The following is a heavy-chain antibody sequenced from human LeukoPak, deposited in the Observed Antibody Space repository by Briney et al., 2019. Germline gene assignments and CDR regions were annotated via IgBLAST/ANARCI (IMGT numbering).Heavy chain of an antibody. Sequence: PGGSLRLSCAASGFTFSSYAMNWVRRAPGKGLEWVSVISGSGVNTYYADSVTGRFTISRDNSKNTLYLQMNSLRAEDTAVYYCARADYDYVWGSYRQYYFDYWGQGTLVNVSS. CDR1: GFTFSSYA. V-gene: IGHV3-23*01. CDR2: ISGSGVNT. J-gene: IGHJ4*02. D-gene: IGHD3-16*02. CDR3: ARADYDYVWGSYRQYYFDY.